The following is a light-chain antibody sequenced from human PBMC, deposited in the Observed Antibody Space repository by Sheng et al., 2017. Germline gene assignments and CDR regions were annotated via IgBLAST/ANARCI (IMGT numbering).Light chain of an antibody. CDR3: QVWDRDSSTLV. V-gene: IGLV3-1*01. CDR2: EDI. Sequence: SYELTQPPSVSVSPGQTASITCSGDKLGNKYACWYQQKPGQSPVVVIYEDIKRPSGIPERFSGSNSGNTATLTISGTQAMDEADYYCQVWDRDSSTLVFGGGTKLTVL. CDR1: KLGNKY. J-gene: IGLJ2*01.